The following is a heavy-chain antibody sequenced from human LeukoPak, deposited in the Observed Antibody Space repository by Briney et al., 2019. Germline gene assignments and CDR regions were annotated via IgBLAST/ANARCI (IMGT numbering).Heavy chain of an antibody. J-gene: IGHJ6*02. D-gene: IGHD2-21*02. CDR3: ARDCGGDCYSYYGMDV. Sequence: SETLSLTCTVSGGSISSYYWSWIRQPAGKGLEWIGRIYTSGSTNYNPSLKSRVTMSVDTSENQFSLKLSSVTAADTAVYYCARDCGGDCYSYYGMDVWGQGTTVTVSS. CDR2: IYTSGST. CDR1: GGSISSYY. V-gene: IGHV4-4*07.